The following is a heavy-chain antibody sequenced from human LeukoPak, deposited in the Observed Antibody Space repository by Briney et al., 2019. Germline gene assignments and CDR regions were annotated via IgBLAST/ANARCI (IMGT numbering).Heavy chain of an antibody. CDR2: IEQDGSEK. CDR3: ARGSGDLDN. Sequence: GGSLRLSCAASGFTFSSYWMSWVRQAPGKGLEWVASIEQDGSEKCYVDSVKGRFSISRDNVQKSLSLQMKSLRAEDTAVYYCARGSGDLDNWGQGTLVTVSS. CDR1: GFTFSSYW. D-gene: IGHD2-15*01. J-gene: IGHJ4*02. V-gene: IGHV3-7*01.